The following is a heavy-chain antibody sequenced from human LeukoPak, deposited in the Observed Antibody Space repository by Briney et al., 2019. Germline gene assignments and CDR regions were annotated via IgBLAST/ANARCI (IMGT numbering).Heavy chain of an antibody. CDR1: GYTFTSYA. Sequence: ASVKVSCKASGYTFTSYAMHWVRQAPGQRLEWMGWINAGNGNTKYSQKFQGRVTITRDTSASTAYMELSSLRSEDTAVYYCARTGYYDSSGYSTFDYWGQGTPVTVSS. CDR3: ARTGYYDSSGYSTFDY. D-gene: IGHD3-22*01. J-gene: IGHJ4*02. V-gene: IGHV1-3*01. CDR2: INAGNGNT.